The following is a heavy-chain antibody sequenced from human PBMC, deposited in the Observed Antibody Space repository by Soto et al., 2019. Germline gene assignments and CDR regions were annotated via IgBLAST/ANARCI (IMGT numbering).Heavy chain of an antibody. CDR3: ARDEHDYGGNSDSWFDP. CDR2: IYYSGST. V-gene: IGHV4-31*03. CDR1: GGSISSGGYY. J-gene: IGHJ5*02. D-gene: IGHD4-17*01. Sequence: QVQLQESGPGLVKPSQTLSLTCTVSGGSISSGGYYWSWIRQHPGKGLEWIGYIYYSGSTYYNPSLKSRVTISVDTSKNQFSLKLSSVTAADTAVYYCARDEHDYGGNSDSWFDPWGQGTLVTVSS.